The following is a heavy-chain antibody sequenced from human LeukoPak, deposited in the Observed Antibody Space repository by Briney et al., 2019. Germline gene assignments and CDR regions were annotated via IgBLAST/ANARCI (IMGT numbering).Heavy chain of an antibody. CDR1: GFTFSDHY. CDR2: SRNKANSYTT. V-gene: IGHV3-72*01. J-gene: IGHJ4*02. Sequence: GGSLRLSCAGSGFTFSDHYIDWVRQAPGKGLEWVGRSRNKANSYTTEYAASVKGRLIISRDDSESSLYLQMNSLTAEDTAVYYCVRASYYDSTGYVKDNLDYWGQGTLVTVSS. D-gene: IGHD3-22*01. CDR3: VRASYYDSTGYVKDNLDY.